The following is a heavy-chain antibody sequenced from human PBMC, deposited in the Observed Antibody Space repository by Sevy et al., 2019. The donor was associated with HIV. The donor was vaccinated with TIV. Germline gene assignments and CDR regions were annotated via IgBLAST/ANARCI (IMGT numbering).Heavy chain of an antibody. J-gene: IGHJ1*01. D-gene: IGHD1-1*01. CDR1: GFTFSSYA. V-gene: IGHV3-30*04. CDR2: ISLDGSNK. CDR3: AFERLSSDVAEYFQN. Sequence: GGSLRLSCAASGFTFSSYAMNWVRQAPGKGLEWVATISLDGSNKHYADSVKGRFTISRDNFMSSLFLQMNSLRTEDTAVYYCAFERLSSDVAEYFQNWGQGTLVTVSS.